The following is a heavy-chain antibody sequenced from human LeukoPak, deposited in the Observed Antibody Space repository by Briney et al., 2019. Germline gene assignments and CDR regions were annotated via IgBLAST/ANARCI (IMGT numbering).Heavy chain of an antibody. CDR2: ISDSGGST. Sequence: GGSLRLSCVVSGLTFKSHAMSWVRQAPGKGLEWVSSISDSGGSTYYADSVKGRFTISRDNSKNTLHLEVNSLRADDTAVYYCAKVIGLVDPFDYWGQGTLVTVSS. CDR3: AKVIGLVDPFDY. J-gene: IGHJ4*02. V-gene: IGHV3-23*01. CDR1: GLTFKSHA. D-gene: IGHD3-22*01.